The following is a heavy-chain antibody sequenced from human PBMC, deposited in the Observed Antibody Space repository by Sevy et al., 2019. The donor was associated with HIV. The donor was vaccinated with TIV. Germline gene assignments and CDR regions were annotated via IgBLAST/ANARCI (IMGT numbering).Heavy chain of an antibody. CDR3: ARGDVDTAMVTTRYYYGMDV. J-gene: IGHJ6*02. D-gene: IGHD5-18*01. V-gene: IGHV3-30-3*01. CDR1: GFTFSSYA. Sequence: GGSLRLSCAASGFTFSSYAMHWVRQAPGKGLECVAVISYDGSNKYYADSVKGRFTISRDNSKNTLYLQMNSLRAEDTAVYYCARGDVDTAMVTTRYYYGMDVWGQGTTVTVSS. CDR2: ISYDGSNK.